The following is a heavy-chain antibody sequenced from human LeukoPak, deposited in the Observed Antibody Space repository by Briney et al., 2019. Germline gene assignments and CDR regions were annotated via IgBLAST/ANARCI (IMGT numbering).Heavy chain of an antibody. J-gene: IGHJ5*02. D-gene: IGHD2-15*01. CDR3: ARAQYCSGGSCYSRTLGS. Sequence: GGSLRLSCAASGFTVSGNYMSWVRQAPGKGLEWVSVIYSGADTYYADSVKGRFTISRHSSQNTVYLQMNSLRAEDTAVYYCARAQYCSGGSCYSRTLGSWGQGALVTVSS. V-gene: IGHV3-53*04. CDR1: GFTVSGNY. CDR2: IYSGADT.